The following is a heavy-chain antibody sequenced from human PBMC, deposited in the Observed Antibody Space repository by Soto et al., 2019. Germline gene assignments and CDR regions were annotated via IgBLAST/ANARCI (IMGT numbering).Heavy chain of an antibody. V-gene: IGHV3-74*01. J-gene: IGHJ5*02. CDR3: ARVYDFWSGYEFDP. D-gene: IGHD3-3*01. Sequence: GGSLRLSCAASGFTFSSYWMHWVRQAPGKGLVWVSRINSDGSSTSYADSVKGRFTISRDNAKNTLYLQMNSLRAEDTAVYYCARVYDFWSGYEFDPWGQGTLVTVSS. CDR2: INSDGSST. CDR1: GFTFSSYW.